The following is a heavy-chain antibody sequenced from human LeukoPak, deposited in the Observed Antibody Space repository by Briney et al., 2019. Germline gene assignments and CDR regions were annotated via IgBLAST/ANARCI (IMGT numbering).Heavy chain of an antibody. Sequence: GGSLRLSCAASGFTFDDYGMSWVRQAPGKGLEWVSAISGGGGSTYYADSVKGRFTISRDNSKNPLYLQMNSLRAEDTAVYYCARGKVVTGIDYWGQGTLVTVSS. CDR3: ARGKVVTGIDY. V-gene: IGHV3-23*01. J-gene: IGHJ4*02. CDR2: ISGGGGST. CDR1: GFTFDDYG. D-gene: IGHD2-21*02.